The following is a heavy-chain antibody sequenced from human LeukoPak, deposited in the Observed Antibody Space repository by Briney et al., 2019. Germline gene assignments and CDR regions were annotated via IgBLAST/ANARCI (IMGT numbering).Heavy chain of an antibody. CDR3: ARDRDGYNCVLDY. V-gene: IGHV3-48*03. J-gene: IGHJ4*02. Sequence: PGGSLRLSCAASGFTFSSYEMNWVRQAPGKGLEWVSYISSSGSTIYYADSVKGRFTISRDNAKNSLYPQMNSLRAEDTAVYCCARDRDGYNCVLDYWGQGTLVTVSS. CDR2: ISSSGSTI. D-gene: IGHD5-24*01. CDR1: GFTFSSYE.